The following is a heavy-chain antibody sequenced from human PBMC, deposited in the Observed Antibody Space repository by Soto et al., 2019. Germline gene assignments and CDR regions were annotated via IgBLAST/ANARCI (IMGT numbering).Heavy chain of an antibody. Sequence: ASVKVSCKASGYTFTGYYMHWVRQAPGQGLEWMGWINPNSGGTNYAQKFQGRVTMTRDTSISTAYMELSRLRSDDTAVYYCARDMEDYDFWSGYYHPNWFDPWGQGTLVTVSS. CDR1: GYTFTGYY. J-gene: IGHJ5*02. CDR3: ARDMEDYDFWSGYYHPNWFDP. D-gene: IGHD3-3*01. CDR2: INPNSGGT. V-gene: IGHV1-2*02.